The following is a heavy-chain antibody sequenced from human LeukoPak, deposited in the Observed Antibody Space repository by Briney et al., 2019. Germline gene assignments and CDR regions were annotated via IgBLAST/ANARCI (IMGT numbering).Heavy chain of an antibody. V-gene: IGHV3-64*01. CDR2: ISANGGNP. CDR3: AKGGSCRSVSCFVTLFDH. CDR1: GVSFSNHV. Sequence: GGSLRLSCAASGVSFSNHVMHWVRPAPGKGREYVSTISANGGNPYYTHTVNGRFTSSRDNSMNTHYLQMGSLRAEDLAVYYCAKGGSCRSVSCFVTLFDHWGQGSLVPVSS. J-gene: IGHJ4*02. D-gene: IGHD3-16*01.